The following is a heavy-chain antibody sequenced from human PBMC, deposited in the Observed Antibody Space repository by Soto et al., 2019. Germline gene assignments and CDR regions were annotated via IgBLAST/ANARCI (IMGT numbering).Heavy chain of an antibody. V-gene: IGHV3-30-3*01. CDR3: ARDQAVAGVSWYFDL. CDR2: ISYDGSNK. CDR1: GFTFSSYA. J-gene: IGHJ2*01. Sequence: QVQLVESGGGVVQPGMSLRLSCAASGFTFSSYAMHWVRQAPGKGLEWVAVISYDGSNKYYADSVKGRFTISRDNSKNTLYLQMNSLRAEDTAVYYCARDQAVAGVSWYFDLWGRGTLVTVSS. D-gene: IGHD6-19*01.